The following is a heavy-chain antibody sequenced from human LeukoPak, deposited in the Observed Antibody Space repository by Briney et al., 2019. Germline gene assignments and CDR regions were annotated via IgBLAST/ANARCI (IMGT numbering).Heavy chain of an antibody. CDR3: ARGEQWLGWFDP. D-gene: IGHD6-19*01. J-gene: IGHJ5*02. Sequence: PSETLSPTRPVYGGAFRGFYWSWVRPPPGKGLGWIGEINHSGSTNYNPSLKSRVTISVNTSKNQFSLKLSSVTAADTAVYYCARGEQWLGWFDPWGQGTLVTVSS. CDR1: GGAFRGFY. V-gene: IGHV4-34*01. CDR2: INHSGST.